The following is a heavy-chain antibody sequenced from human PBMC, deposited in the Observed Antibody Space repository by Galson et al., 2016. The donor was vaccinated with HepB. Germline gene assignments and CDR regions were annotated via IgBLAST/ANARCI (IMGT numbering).Heavy chain of an antibody. V-gene: IGHV5-10-1*01. Sequence: QSGAEVKKPGEFLRISCKGSGYSFTSYWISWVRQMPGKGLEWMGRIDPGDSDTKYSPSFQGHVTISVDKSTSTAYLQWSSLKASDTAMYYFARGRQSWHDGLDPWGQGALVIVSS. D-gene: IGHD1-1*01. CDR1: GYSFTSYW. CDR3: ARGRQSWHDGLDP. J-gene: IGHJ5*02. CDR2: IDPGDSDT.